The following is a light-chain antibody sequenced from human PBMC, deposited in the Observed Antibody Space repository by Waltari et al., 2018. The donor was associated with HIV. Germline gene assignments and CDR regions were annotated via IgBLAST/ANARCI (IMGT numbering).Light chain of an antibody. CDR2: DVT. CDR3: ASHAGSKDV. V-gene: IGLV2-8*01. Sequence: QSALTQPPSASGSPGQSVTISCPGTSSDVAASNYLSWFQQHPGKAPKLMIYDVTKRPSGVPDRFSGSKSGNTASLTVSGLQAEDEADYYCASHAGSKDVFGGGTRLTVL. CDR1: SSDVAASNY. J-gene: IGLJ2*01.